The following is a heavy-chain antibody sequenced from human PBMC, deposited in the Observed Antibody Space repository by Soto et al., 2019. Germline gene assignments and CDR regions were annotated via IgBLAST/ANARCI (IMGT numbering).Heavy chain of an antibody. J-gene: IGHJ3*02. D-gene: IGHD3-22*01. Sequence: SQTLSLTCAISGDSVSSDSAAWSWIRQSPSKGLEWLGSTYYRSKWYNDYAVSVKSRITINSDTSKNQFSLQLKSVTPEDTVVFYCARDQLGSSGYYLDAFDIWGQGTMVTVSS. CDR1: GDSVSSDSAA. CDR3: ARDQLGSSGYYLDAFDI. CDR2: TYYRSKWYN. V-gene: IGHV6-1*01.